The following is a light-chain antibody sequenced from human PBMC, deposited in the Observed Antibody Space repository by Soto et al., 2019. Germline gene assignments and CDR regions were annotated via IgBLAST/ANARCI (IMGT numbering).Light chain of an antibody. J-gene: IGLJ2*01. V-gene: IGLV2-8*01. Sequence: QSVLTQPPSASGSLGQAVTISCTGTRDDVGGYNYVSWYQQHPGKAPRLILYEVTKRPSGVPARFSGSKSGNTASLTVSGLQAEDEAVYYCNSYATSNVVVFGGGTQLTVL. CDR2: EVT. CDR3: NSYATSNVVV. CDR1: RDDVGGYNY.